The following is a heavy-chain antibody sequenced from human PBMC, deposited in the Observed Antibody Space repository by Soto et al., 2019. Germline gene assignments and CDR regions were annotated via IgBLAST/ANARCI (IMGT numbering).Heavy chain of an antibody. V-gene: IGHV6-1*01. Sequence: SQTLSLTCAISGDSVSSNSAAWNWFRQSPSRGLEWLGRTYYRSKWYNDYAVSVKSRIIINPDTSKNQFSLQLNSVTPEDTAIYYCTRALSGSGPDSWGQGTLVTVSS. CDR3: TRALSGSGPDS. D-gene: IGHD6-19*01. J-gene: IGHJ4*02. CDR1: GDSVSSNSAA. CDR2: TYYRSKWYN.